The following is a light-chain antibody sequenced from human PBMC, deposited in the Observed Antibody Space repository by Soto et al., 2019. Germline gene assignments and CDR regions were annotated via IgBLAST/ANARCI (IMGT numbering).Light chain of an antibody. CDR1: QGISNY. CDR2: AAS. V-gene: IGKV1-27*01. J-gene: IGKJ1*01. Sequence: DIQRTQSPSSLSASVGDRVTITCRASQGISNYLAWYQQKPGKVPKLLIYAASTLQSGVPPRFSGSGSGTDFTLTISSLQPEDVATYYCQKYNSAPWTFGQGTKVDIK. CDR3: QKYNSAPWT.